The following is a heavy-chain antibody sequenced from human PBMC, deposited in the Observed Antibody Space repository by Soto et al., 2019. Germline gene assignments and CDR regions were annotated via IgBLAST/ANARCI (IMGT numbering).Heavy chain of an antibody. CDR2: ISYSGSP. CDR1: GGYISSESYF. D-gene: IGHD2-15*01. V-gene: IGHV4-39*01. J-gene: IGHJ5*02. Sequence: SETLSLTCTVSGGYISSESYFWGWVRQPSGKGLEWVGTISYSGSPFFNPSLKGRATLSVDTSKNQFSLRLSAVTAADSAVYFCAALLGHCSGGTCFFSWFDPWGQGSLVTVSS. CDR3: AALLGHCSGGTCFFSWFDP.